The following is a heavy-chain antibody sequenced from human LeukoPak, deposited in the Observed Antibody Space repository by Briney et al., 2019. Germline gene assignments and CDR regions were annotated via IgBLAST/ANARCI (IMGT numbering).Heavy chain of an antibody. J-gene: IGHJ5*02. Sequence: SETLSLTCTVSGGSISSYYWSWIRQPPGKGLEWIGYIYYSGSTNYNPSLKSRVTISVDTPKNQFSLKLSSATAADTAVYYCTAHYDFWSGYSGWFDPWGQGTLVTVSS. CDR3: TAHYDFWSGYSGWFDP. CDR2: IYYSGST. D-gene: IGHD3-3*01. CDR1: GGSISSYY. V-gene: IGHV4-59*01.